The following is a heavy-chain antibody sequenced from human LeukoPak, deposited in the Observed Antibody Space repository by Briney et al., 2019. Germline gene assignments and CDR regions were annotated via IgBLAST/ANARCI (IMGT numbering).Heavy chain of an antibody. V-gene: IGHV4-4*07. J-gene: IGHJ6*03. CDR1: GGSISSYY. CDR2: IYTSGST. D-gene: IGHD6-6*01. Sequence: SETLSLTCTVSGGSISSYYWSWIRQPAGKGLEWIGRIYTSGSTNYNPSLKSRVTMSVDTSENQLSLKLSSVTAADTAVYYCARGEYSSSSFGGYYYYYTDVWGKGTTVTVSS. CDR3: ARGEYSSSSFGGYYYYYTDV.